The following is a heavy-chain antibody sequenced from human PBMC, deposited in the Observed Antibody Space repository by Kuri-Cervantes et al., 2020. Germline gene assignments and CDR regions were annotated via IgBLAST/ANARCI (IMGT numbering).Heavy chain of an antibody. CDR2: IYYSGST. J-gene: IGHJ4*02. CDR1: GGSISGSSYY. Sequence: SETLSLTCTVSGGSISGSSYYWGWIRQPPGKGLEWIGSIYYSGSTYYNPSLKSRVTISVDTSKNQFSLKLSSVTAADTAVYYCATTQRGYSYGYPNPFDYWGQGTLVTVSS. D-gene: IGHD5-18*01. V-gene: IGHV4-39*01. CDR3: ATTQRGYSYGYPNPFDY.